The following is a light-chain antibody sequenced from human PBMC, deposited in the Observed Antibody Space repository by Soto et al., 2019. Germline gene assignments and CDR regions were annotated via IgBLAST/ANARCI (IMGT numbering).Light chain of an antibody. Sequence: DIQMTQSPSSLSASVGDRVTITCRASQSISSYLNWYQQKPGKAPKLLIYAASSFQSGVRSRFSGSESGTDFTLTISSLQPEYFATSDCQQSYCTPPTFGRGTKVEIK. CDR1: QSISSY. J-gene: IGKJ1*01. CDR3: QQSYCTPPT. CDR2: AAS. V-gene: IGKV1-39*01.